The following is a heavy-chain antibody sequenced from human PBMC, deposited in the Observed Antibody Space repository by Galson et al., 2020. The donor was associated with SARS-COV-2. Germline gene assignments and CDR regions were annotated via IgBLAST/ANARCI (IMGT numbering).Heavy chain of an antibody. V-gene: IGHV4-34*01. J-gene: IGHJ6*02. CDR1: GGSFSGYY. D-gene: IGHD2-2*01. Sequence: SETLSLTCAVYGGSFSGYYWSWIRQPPGKGLEWIGEINHSGSTNYNPSLKSRVTISVDTSKNQFSLKLSSVTAADTAVYYCARGTVGGYCSSTSCPPPYYGMDVWGQGTTVTVSS. CDR2: INHSGST. CDR3: ARGTVGGYCSSTSCPPPYYGMDV.